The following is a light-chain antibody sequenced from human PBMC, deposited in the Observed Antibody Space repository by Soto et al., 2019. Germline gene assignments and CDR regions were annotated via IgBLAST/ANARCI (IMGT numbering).Light chain of an antibody. CDR2: LGS. V-gene: IGKV2-28*01. CDR1: QSLLHSNGYNY. Sequence: DVVMTQSPLSLPVTPGESASISCRSSQSLLHSNGYNYLDWYLQKPGQSPQLLIYLGSNRASGVPDRFSGSGSGTDFTLKISRVEAEDVGVYYCIQTLTTPWTFGQGTKVEIK. CDR3: IQTLTTPWT. J-gene: IGKJ1*01.